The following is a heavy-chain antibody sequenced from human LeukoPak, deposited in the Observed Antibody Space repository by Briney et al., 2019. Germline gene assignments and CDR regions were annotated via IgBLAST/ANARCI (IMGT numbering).Heavy chain of an antibody. Sequence: PGVSLRLSCAASGFTFSSYAMSWVRQAPGKGLEWVSAISGSGGSTYYADSVKGRFTISRDNSKNTLYLQMNSLRAEDTAVYYCAKDGGLGSSWYYFDYWGQGTLVTVSS. D-gene: IGHD6-13*01. J-gene: IGHJ4*02. CDR2: ISGSGGST. V-gene: IGHV3-23*01. CDR3: AKDGGLGSSWYYFDY. CDR1: GFTFSSYA.